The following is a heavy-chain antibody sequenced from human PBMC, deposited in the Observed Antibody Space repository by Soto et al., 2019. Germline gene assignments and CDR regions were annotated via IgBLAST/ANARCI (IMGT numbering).Heavy chain of an antibody. CDR1: GFTFSSYA. CDR2: ISGSGGST. J-gene: IGHJ4*02. CDR3: TTDPVTMIVVVPSSG. V-gene: IGHV3-23*01. D-gene: IGHD3-22*01. Sequence: PGGSLRLSCAASGFTFSSYAMSWVRQAPGKGLEWVSAISGSGGSTYYADSVKGRFTISRDNSKNTLYLQMNSLRAEDTAAYYCTTDPVTMIVVVPSSGWGQGTLVTVSS.